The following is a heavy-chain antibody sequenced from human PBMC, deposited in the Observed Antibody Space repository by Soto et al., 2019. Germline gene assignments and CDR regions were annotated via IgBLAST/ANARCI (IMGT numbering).Heavy chain of an antibody. J-gene: IGHJ4*02. V-gene: IGHV1-69*02. CDR2: IIPILGIA. CDR3: ARERYRGSYGVDY. D-gene: IGHD1-26*01. CDR1: GGTFSSYT. Sequence: QVQLVQSGAEVKKPGSSVKVSCKASGGTFSSYTISWVRQAPGQGLEWMGRIIPILGIANYAQKFQGRVTITADKSTRTAYMELSSLRSEDTAVYYCARERYRGSYGVDYWGQGTLVTVSS.